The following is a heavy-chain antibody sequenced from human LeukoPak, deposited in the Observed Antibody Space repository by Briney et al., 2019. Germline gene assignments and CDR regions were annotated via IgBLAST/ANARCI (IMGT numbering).Heavy chain of an antibody. J-gene: IGHJ4*02. V-gene: IGHV4-39*07. D-gene: IGHD2-21*02. Sequence: PSETLSLTCTVSGGSISSSSYYWGWIRQPPGKGLEWIGSIYYSGSTYYNPSLKSRVTISVDTSKNQFSLKLSSVTAADTAVYYCARMTSSMDFDYWGQGTLVTVSS. CDR3: ARMTSSMDFDY. CDR2: IYYSGST. CDR1: GGSISSSSYY.